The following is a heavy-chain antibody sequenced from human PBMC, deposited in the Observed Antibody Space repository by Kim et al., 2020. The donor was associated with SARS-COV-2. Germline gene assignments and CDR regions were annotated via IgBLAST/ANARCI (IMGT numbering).Heavy chain of an antibody. CDR1: SGPISGYY. Sequence: SETLSLTCTVSSGPISGYYWYWIRQPPGKRPERIGRVHNTEGSDYNPTLKSRVTISLDMTKNQFSLKLACVTAADTAVYYCAGGSTVWAWYPQHWGRGTLVTVSS. CDR3: AGGSTVWAWYPQH. J-gene: IGHJ1*01. V-gene: IGHV4-4*07. D-gene: IGHD3-16*01. CDR2: VHNTEGS.